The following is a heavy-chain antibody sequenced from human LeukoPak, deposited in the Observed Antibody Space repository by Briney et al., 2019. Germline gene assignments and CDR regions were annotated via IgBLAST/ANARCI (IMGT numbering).Heavy chain of an antibody. CDR2: ISYDGSNK. CDR3: ARGSYSSSWYISSDY. CDR1: GFTFSSYW. J-gene: IGHJ4*02. D-gene: IGHD6-13*01. V-gene: IGHV3-30-3*01. Sequence: GGSLRLSCAASGFTFSSYWMSWVRQAPGKGLEWVAVISYDGSNKYYADSVKGRFTISRDNSKNTLYLQMNSLRAEDTAVYYCARGSYSSSWYISSDYWGQGTLVTVSS.